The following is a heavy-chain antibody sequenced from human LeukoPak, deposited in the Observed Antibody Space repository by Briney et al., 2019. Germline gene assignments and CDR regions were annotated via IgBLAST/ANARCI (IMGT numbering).Heavy chain of an antibody. CDR3: AREFTVTTSPNYYYYGMDV. Sequence: SETLSLTCAVYGGSFSGYYWSWIRQPPGKGLEWIGEINHSGSTNYNPSLKSRVTISVDTSKNQFSLKLSSVTAADTAVYYCAREFTVTTSPNYYYYGMDVWGQGTTVTVSS. CDR1: GGSFSGYY. D-gene: IGHD4-17*01. CDR2: INHSGST. J-gene: IGHJ6*02. V-gene: IGHV4-34*01.